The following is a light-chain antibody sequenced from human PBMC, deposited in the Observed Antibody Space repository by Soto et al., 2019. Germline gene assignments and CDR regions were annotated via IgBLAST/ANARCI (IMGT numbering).Light chain of an antibody. J-gene: IGKJ2*01. CDR1: ESLFGF. V-gene: IGKV3-15*01. CDR2: GVS. Sequence: EIVLTQSPATLSVSPGDRVTLSCRASESLFGFLAWYQQKPGQPPRLLIYGVSTRATGIPARFSGGGSATDFTLTISSLQSEDSAVYFCQSYNDWPFASGLGTRLEI. CDR3: QSYNDWPFA.